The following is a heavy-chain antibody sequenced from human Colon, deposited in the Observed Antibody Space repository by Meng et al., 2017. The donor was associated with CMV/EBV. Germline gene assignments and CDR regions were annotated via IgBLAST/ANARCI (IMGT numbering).Heavy chain of an antibody. CDR3: ARGVLNFFDY. Sequence: LQWGGGGTGLGTPSETLSLTCGVSGGSFTANPYFWAWSRQPPGKGLGYIGSIYNSGSTYYNAYLKSRVTMSVDTSKNQFSLKLSSVTAADTAKYYCARGVLNFFDYWGQGTLVTVSS. V-gene: IGHV4-39*07. J-gene: IGHJ4*02. CDR1: GGSFTANPYF. CDR2: IYNSGST. D-gene: IGHD3-10*01.